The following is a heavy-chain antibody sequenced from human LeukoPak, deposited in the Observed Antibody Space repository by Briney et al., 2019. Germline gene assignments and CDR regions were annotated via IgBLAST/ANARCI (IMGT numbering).Heavy chain of an antibody. J-gene: IGHJ6*02. D-gene: IGHD3-3*01. CDR1: GYTFTSYG. CDR3: ARFRPANYDFWSGPFWYYGMDV. CDR2: ISAYNGNT. Sequence: ASVKVSCKASGYTFTSYGISWVRQAPGQGLEWMGWISAYNGNTNYAQKLQGRVTMTTDTSTSTAYMELRSLRSDDTAVHYCARFRPANYDFWSGPFWYYGMDVWGQGTTVTVSS. V-gene: IGHV1-18*01.